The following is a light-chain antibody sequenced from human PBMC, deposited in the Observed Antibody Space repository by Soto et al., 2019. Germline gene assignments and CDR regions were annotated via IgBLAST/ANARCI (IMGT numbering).Light chain of an antibody. V-gene: IGLV2-14*01. Sequence: QSALTQPASVSGSPGQSITISCTGTSSDVGGYNYVSWYQQHPAKAPKLMIYEVSNRPSGVSNRFSGSKSGNTASLTISGLRAEDGADYYCFSYTTSSTLVFGGGTKLTVL. CDR2: EVS. J-gene: IGLJ3*02. CDR1: SSDVGGYNY. CDR3: FSYTTSSTLV.